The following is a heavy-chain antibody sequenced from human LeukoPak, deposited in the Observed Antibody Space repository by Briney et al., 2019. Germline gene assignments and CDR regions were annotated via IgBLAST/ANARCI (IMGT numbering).Heavy chain of an antibody. D-gene: IGHD2-21*01. V-gene: IGHV3-7*01. CDR2: IKQDGSEK. Sequence: GGSLRPSCAASGFTFSSYWMSWVRQAPGKGLEWVANIKQDGSEKYYVDSVKGRFTISRDIAKQSVFLQMNSLRAEDTAVYYCARLSAMLRGPEDIFYFEFWGLGTLVTVSA. CDR3: ARLSAMLRGPEDIFYFEF. J-gene: IGHJ4*02. CDR1: GFTFSSYW.